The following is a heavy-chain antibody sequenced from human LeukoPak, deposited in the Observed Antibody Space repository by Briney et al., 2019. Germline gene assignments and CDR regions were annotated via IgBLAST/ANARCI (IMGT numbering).Heavy chain of an antibody. Sequence: SVKVSCKASGGTFSSYAISWVRQAPGQGLEWMGGIIPIFGTANYAQKFQGRVTITTDESTSTAYMELSSLRSEDTAVYYCARGYCSGGRCSEGGPFDYWGQGTLVTVSS. CDR3: ARGYCSGGRCSEGGPFDY. CDR2: IIPIFGTA. CDR1: GGTFSSYA. V-gene: IGHV1-69*05. J-gene: IGHJ4*02. D-gene: IGHD2-15*01.